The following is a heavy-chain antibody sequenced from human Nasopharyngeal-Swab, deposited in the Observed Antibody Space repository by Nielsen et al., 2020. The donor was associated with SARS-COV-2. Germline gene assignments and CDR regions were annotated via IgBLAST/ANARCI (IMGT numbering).Heavy chain of an antibody. CDR3: ARGMAAAGTGEFDY. D-gene: IGHD6-13*01. CDR1: GFTFSSYA. V-gene: IGHV3-33*01. CDR2: IWNDGRNK. Sequence: GESLKISCAASGFTFSSYAMHWVRQAPGKGLEWVAVIWNDGRNKYYADSVKGRFTISRDSSKNTLYLQMNSVRAEDTAVYYCARGMAAAGTGEFDYWGQGTLVTVSS. J-gene: IGHJ4*02.